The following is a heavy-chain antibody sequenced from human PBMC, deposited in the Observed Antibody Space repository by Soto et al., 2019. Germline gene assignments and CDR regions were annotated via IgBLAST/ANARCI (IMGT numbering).Heavy chain of an antibody. J-gene: IGHJ4*02. Sequence: GGSLRLSCAASGFSIGDYWMSWVRQAPGKGLEWVANIKQDGSEKYYVDSVKGRFTISKDSAKNSLYLQMNSLRGEDTAVYYCARTVVVVVPDNFDHWGQGTLVTVSS. V-gene: IGHV3-7*01. D-gene: IGHD2-2*01. CDR3: ARTVVVVVPDNFDH. CDR1: GFSIGDYW. CDR2: IKQDGSEK.